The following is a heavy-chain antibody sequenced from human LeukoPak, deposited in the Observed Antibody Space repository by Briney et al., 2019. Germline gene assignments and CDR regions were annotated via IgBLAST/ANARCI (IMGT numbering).Heavy chain of an antibody. CDR2: ISYSGTT. Sequence: SETLSLTCTVSGGSTSSFFWSWIRQPPGKELEWIGYISYSGTTKYNPSLESRVTISLDRSKNQFSLKLTSVTAADTAVYYCARGNTIAATEWGQGTLVTVSS. D-gene: IGHD6-13*01. CDR3: ARGNTIAATE. CDR1: GGSTSSFF. J-gene: IGHJ4*02. V-gene: IGHV4-59*01.